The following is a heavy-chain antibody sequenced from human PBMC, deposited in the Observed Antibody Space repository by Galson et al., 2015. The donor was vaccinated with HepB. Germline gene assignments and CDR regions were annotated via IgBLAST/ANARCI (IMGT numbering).Heavy chain of an antibody. V-gene: IGHV3-23*02. CDR1: GFTFSNYG. J-gene: IGHJ4*02. Sequence: SLRLSCAASGFTFSNYGMSWVRQAPGKGLEWVATISGSGDSTYNEDSVKGRFTISRDNSKTTLYLQMNSLRAEDTAVYYCAKDRSGSFDSWGQGTLVTVSA. D-gene: IGHD3-10*01. CDR3: AKDRSGSFDS. CDR2: ISGSGDST.